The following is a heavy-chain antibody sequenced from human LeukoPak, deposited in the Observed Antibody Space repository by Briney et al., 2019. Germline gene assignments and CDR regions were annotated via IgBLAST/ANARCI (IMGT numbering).Heavy chain of an antibody. D-gene: IGHD1-26*01. Sequence: GGSLRLSCAASGFTFSSYSMNWVRQAPGKGLEWVSYISSSSSTIYYADSVKGRFTISRDNAKNSLYLQMNSLRAEDTAVYYCARRQGSGSYRARFDIWGQGTMVTVSS. CDR1: GFTFSSYS. CDR2: ISSSSSTI. V-gene: IGHV3-48*01. J-gene: IGHJ3*02. CDR3: ARRQGSGSYRARFDI.